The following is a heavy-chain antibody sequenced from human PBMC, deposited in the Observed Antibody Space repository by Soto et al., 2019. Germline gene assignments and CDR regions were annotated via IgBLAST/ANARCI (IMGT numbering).Heavy chain of an antibody. CDR2: IKPISDIT. D-gene: IGHD4-4*01. J-gene: IGHJ5*02. CDR3: ARDPSTINKLIGVWFDP. Sequence: VSCKASGDTFGRFTINWVRQAPGQGLEWMGGIKPISDITNYAQRFQGRVTFTADASTSTVYLELSSLRSEDTAMYYCARDPSTINKLIGVWFDPWGPGTLVTVSS. CDR1: GDTFGRFT. V-gene: IGHV1-69*01.